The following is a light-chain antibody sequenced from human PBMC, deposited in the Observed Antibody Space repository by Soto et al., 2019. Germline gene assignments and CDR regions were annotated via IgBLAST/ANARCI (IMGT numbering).Light chain of an antibody. J-gene: IGLJ1*01. CDR1: SSDVGAYNY. CDR2: DVS. V-gene: IGLV2-14*03. CDR3: YSYTSSSTYV. Sequence: QSVLTQPASVSGFPGQSITISCSGTSSDVGAYNYVSWYQQHPAKAPKLMIYDVSNRPSGVSDRFSGSKSGNTASLTISGLQAEDEADYYCYSYTSSSTYVFGSGTKVTVL.